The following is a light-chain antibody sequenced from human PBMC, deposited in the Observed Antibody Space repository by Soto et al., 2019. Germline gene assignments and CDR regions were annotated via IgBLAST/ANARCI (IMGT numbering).Light chain of an antibody. Sequence: QSVLTQPAFVSGSPGQSITISCTGTSSDVGSYNLVSWYQQHPGNAPKLMIYEGSKRPSGVSNRFFGSKSGNTASLTISGLQAEDEADYYCCSFARGSTLVFGGGTKVTVL. CDR3: CSFARGSTLV. CDR2: EGS. V-gene: IGLV2-23*01. J-gene: IGLJ3*02. CDR1: SSDVGSYNL.